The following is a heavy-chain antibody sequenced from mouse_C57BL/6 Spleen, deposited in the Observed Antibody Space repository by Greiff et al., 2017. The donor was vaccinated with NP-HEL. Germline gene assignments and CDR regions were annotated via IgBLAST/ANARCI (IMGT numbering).Heavy chain of an antibody. Sequence: VQLEQPGPVLVKPGASVKMSCKASGYTFTDYYMNWVKQSHGKSLEWIGVINPYNGGTSYNQKFKGKATLTVDKSSSTAYMELNSLTSEDSAVYYCARSEKSWGGYFDYWGQGTTLTVSS. V-gene: IGHV1-19*01. CDR2: INPYNGGT. CDR1: GYTFTDYY. CDR3: ARSEKSWGGYFDY. J-gene: IGHJ2*01.